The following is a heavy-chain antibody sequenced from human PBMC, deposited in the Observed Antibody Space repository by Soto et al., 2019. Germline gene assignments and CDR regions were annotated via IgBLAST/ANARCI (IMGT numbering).Heavy chain of an antibody. D-gene: IGHD5-12*01. V-gene: IGHV3-23*01. CDR2: ISGSGGST. Sequence: GGSLRLSCAASGFTFSSYAMSWVRQAPGKGLEWVSAISGSGGSTYYADSVKGRFTISRDNSKNTLYLQMNSLRAEDTAVYYCAKDLISGYDAPTGSFDIWGQGTMVTVSS. CDR3: AKDLISGYDAPTGSFDI. CDR1: GFTFSSYA. J-gene: IGHJ3*02.